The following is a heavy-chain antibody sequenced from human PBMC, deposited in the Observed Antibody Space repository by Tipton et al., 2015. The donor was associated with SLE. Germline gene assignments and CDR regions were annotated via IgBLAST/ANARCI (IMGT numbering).Heavy chain of an antibody. CDR1: GGSISTTDHY. Sequence: PGLVKPSETLSLTCSVSGGSISTTDHYWGWIRQPPGKGLEWIGSVFYSGNTYYNESLQSRVTISIDTSKNHFSLKLYSVTAADTAVYYCPIYYHDSTGLHWFDPWGQGTLVTVSS. D-gene: IGHD3-22*01. CDR3: PIYYHDSTGLHWFDP. CDR2: VFYSGNT. V-gene: IGHV4-39*07. J-gene: IGHJ5*02.